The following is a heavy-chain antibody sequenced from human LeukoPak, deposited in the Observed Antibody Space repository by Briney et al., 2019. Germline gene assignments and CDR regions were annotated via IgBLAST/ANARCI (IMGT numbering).Heavy chain of an antibody. Sequence: GESLKISCQGSGYSFTSYWIGWVRQMPGKGLEWMGIIYPGDSDTRYSPSFQGQVTISADKSINTAYLQWSSLKASDTAMYYCARLRYCSSTSCYWSYFDYWGQGTLVTVSS. J-gene: IGHJ4*02. CDR2: IYPGDSDT. V-gene: IGHV5-51*01. CDR3: ARLRYCSSTSCYWSYFDY. CDR1: GYSFTSYW. D-gene: IGHD2-2*01.